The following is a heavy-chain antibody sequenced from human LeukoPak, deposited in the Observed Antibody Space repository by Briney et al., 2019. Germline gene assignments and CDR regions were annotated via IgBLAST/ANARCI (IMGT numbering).Heavy chain of an antibody. J-gene: IGHJ4*02. CDR3: TTDEFRIAAASSFDY. CDR2: IESKTDGGTT. Sequence: GGSLRLSCAASGFTFSNAWMSWVRQAPGKGLEWVGRIESKTDGGTTDYAAPVKGRFTISRDDSKNTLYLQMNSLKTEDTAVYYCTTDEFRIAAASSFDYWGQGTLVTVSS. D-gene: IGHD6-13*01. CDR1: GFTFSNAW. V-gene: IGHV3-15*04.